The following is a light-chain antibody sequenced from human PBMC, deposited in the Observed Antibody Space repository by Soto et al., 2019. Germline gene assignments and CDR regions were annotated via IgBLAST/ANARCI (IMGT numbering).Light chain of an antibody. CDR1: QSVSSN. CDR3: QQYYNWPPWT. J-gene: IGKJ1*01. V-gene: IGKV3-15*01. Sequence: EIVLTQSPATLSVSPGERATLSCRASQSVSSNLAWYQQKPGQAPRLLIYGTSTRGTGIPARFSGSGSGTEFTLPISSLQSEDFAVYYCQQYYNWPPWTFGQGTKVEIK. CDR2: GTS.